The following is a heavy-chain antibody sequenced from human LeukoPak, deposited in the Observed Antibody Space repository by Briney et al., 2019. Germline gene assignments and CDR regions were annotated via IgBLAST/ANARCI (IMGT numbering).Heavy chain of an antibody. CDR1: GFTFSSYS. V-gene: IGHV3-21*04. Sequence: GGSLRLSCAASGFTFSSYSMNWVRQAPGKGLEWVSCIGSSRSYIYYADSVKGRFTISRENSKNTLYLQMNSLRAEDTAVYYCAKDSAKKYDDYWGQGTLVTVSS. CDR3: AKDSAKKYDDY. CDR2: IGSSRSYI. J-gene: IGHJ4*02. D-gene: IGHD2/OR15-2a*01.